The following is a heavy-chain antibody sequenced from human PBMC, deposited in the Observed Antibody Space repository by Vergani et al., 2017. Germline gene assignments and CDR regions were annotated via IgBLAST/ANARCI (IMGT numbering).Heavy chain of an antibody. J-gene: IGHJ6*02. D-gene: IGHD6-19*01. Sequence: QVQLLQYGSELKKPGASVRISCEASGYTFTNYPLIWVRQAPGQGLEFMGWINTNSGNPTYAPGFTGRFVFSLDTSVSTAYLQISGLKAEDSAVYYCARGRQWRLTEYLYGMDVWGQGTTVTVSS. CDR1: GYTFTNYP. CDR2: INTNSGNP. CDR3: ARGRQWRLTEYLYGMDV. V-gene: IGHV7-4-1*02.